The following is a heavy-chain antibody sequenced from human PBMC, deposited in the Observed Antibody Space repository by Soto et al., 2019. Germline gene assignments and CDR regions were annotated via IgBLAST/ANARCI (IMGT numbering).Heavy chain of an antibody. Sequence: SETLSLTCTVSGGSISSSNYYWGWIRQSPGKGLEWIGSINYSGNTYYNPSLTGRVTISVDTSQGQFSMKLTSMTAADTAVYFCVRFPGYCRGTSCYSYYVMDGLGQGTTVT. CDR3: VRFPGYCRGTSCYSYYVMDG. J-gene: IGHJ6*02. D-gene: IGHD2-2*02. CDR2: INYSGNT. V-gene: IGHV4-39*01. CDR1: GGSISSSNYY.